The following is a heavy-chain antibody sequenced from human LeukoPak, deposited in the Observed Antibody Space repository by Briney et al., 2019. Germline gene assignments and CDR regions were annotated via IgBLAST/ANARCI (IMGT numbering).Heavy chain of an antibody. J-gene: IGHJ6*03. CDR1: GFTFSSYA. D-gene: IGHD2-8*01. CDR2: FSGSGGTT. V-gene: IGHV3-23*01. Sequence: GGSLRLSCAASGFTFSSYAMNWVRQAPGRGLEWVSGFSGSGGTTYYADSVKGRFTISRDNSKNTLYLQMSSLRAEDTAVYYCANGNRCTSPNCLGYYYFYMDVWGKGTTVTVSS. CDR3: ANGNRCTSPNCLGYYYFYMDV.